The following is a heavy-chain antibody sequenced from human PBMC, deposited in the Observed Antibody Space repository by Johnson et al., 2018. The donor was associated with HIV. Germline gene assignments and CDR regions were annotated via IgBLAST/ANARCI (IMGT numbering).Heavy chain of an antibody. CDR2: IRYDGSDK. CDR1: GFTFSSYA. CDR3: ARGGPYCGGDCAHTDAFGI. J-gene: IGHJ3*02. D-gene: IGHD2-21*01. Sequence: QVQLVESGGGVVQPGRSLRLSCAASGFTFSSYAMHWVRQAPGKGLEWVAFIRYDGSDKYYADSVKDRFTISRDNSKNTMYLQMNSLRAEDTALYYCARGGPYCGGDCAHTDAFGIWGQGTMVTVSS. V-gene: IGHV3-33*08.